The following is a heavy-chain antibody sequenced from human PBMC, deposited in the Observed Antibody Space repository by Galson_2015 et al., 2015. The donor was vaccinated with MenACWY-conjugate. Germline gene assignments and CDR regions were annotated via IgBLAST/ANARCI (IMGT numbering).Heavy chain of an antibody. CDR2: IWYDGSNK. Sequence: SLRLSCAASGFTFSHYGMHWVRQAPGKGLEWVAVIWYDGSNKYYADSVNGRFTISRDNSKNTLYLQMNSLRAEDTAMYYCVRDVGGIAAAGSKGWFDPWGQGTLVTVSS. CDR3: VRDVGGIAAAGSKGWFDP. D-gene: IGHD6-25*01. J-gene: IGHJ5*02. CDR1: GFTFSHYG. V-gene: IGHV3-33*01.